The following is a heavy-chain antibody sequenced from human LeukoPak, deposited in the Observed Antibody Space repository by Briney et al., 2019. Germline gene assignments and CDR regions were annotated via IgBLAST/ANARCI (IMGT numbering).Heavy chain of an antibody. CDR3: ARGIAAAGRVVDS. Sequence: PGGSLRLSCAASGFTFSTYSMNWVRQAPGKGLEWVANIYQDGSEKYFVDSVKGRFTISRDNAKNSLYLQMSGLRAEDTAVYYCARGIAAAGRVVDSWGQGTLVTVSS. V-gene: IGHV3-7*02. J-gene: IGHJ4*02. CDR2: IYQDGSEK. D-gene: IGHD6-13*01. CDR1: GFTFSTYS.